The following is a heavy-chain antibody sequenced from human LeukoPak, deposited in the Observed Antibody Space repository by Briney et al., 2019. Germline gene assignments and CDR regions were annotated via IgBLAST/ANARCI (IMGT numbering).Heavy chain of an antibody. D-gene: IGHD3-22*01. CDR1: GFDLGHYE. Sequence: GGSLRLSCAASGFDLGHYEVNWVRQAPGKGLEWVADISVGAATIYYGDSVEGRFTISRDDAKNSLLLQMNSLRVEDRAIYYCAKDFPHHYETSHVMDLWGQGTTVTVS. CDR2: ISVGAATI. J-gene: IGHJ6*02. CDR3: AKDFPHHYETSHVMDL. V-gene: IGHV3-48*03.